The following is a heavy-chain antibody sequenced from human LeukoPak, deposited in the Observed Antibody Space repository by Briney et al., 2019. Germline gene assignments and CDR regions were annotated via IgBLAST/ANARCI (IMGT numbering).Heavy chain of an antibody. Sequence: GGSLRLSCAASGFTFDDYAMHWVRQAPGKGLEWVSGISWNSGSIGYADSVKGRFTISRDNAKNSLYLQMNSLRAEDTALYYRAKEGVVVPAARNYYYYMDVWGKGTTVTVSS. V-gene: IGHV3-9*01. J-gene: IGHJ6*03. CDR2: ISWNSGSI. CDR1: GFTFDDYA. D-gene: IGHD2-2*01. CDR3: AKEGVVVPAARNYYYYMDV.